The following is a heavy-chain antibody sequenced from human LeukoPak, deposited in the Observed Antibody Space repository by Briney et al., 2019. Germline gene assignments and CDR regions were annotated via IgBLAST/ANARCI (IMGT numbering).Heavy chain of an antibody. CDR2: IYPGDSDT. Sequence: GESLKISCXGSGYSFTSYWIGWVRQMPGKGLEWMGIIYPGDSDTRYSPSFQGQVTISADKSISTAYLQWSSLKASDTAMYYCARRPDYYDSSGFLADYWGQGTLVTVSS. CDR3: ARRPDYYDSSGFLADY. CDR1: GYSFTSYW. J-gene: IGHJ4*02. D-gene: IGHD3-22*01. V-gene: IGHV5-51*01.